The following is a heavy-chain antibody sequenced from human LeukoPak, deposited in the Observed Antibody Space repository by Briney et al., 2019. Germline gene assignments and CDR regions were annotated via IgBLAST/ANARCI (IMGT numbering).Heavy chain of an antibody. Sequence: SETLSLTCAVSGGSISSGGYSWSWIRQPPGKGLEWIGYIYYSGSTYYNPSLKSRVTISVDTSKNQFSLKLSSVTAADTAVYYCARLIIAAAGSNWFDPWGQGTLVTVSS. CDR2: IYYSGST. CDR3: ARLIIAAAGSNWFDP. CDR1: GGSISSGGYS. D-gene: IGHD6-13*01. V-gene: IGHV4-30-4*07. J-gene: IGHJ5*02.